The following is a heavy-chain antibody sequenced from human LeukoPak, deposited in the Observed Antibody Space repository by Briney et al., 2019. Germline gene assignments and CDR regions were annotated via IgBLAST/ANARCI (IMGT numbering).Heavy chain of an antibody. CDR3: AREGITMVRGDAFDI. D-gene: IGHD3-10*01. CDR1: GYTFTSYD. V-gene: IGHV1-8*01. Sequence: ASVKVSCKASGYTFTSYDINWVRQATGQGLEWMGWMNPNSGNTGYAQKFRGRVTMTRNTSISTAYMELSSLRSEDTAVYYCAREGITMVRGDAFDIWGQGTMVTVSS. J-gene: IGHJ3*02. CDR2: MNPNSGNT.